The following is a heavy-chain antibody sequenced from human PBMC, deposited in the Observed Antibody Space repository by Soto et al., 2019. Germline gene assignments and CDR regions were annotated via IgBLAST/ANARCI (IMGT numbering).Heavy chain of an antibody. CDR3: PRLGHDGDYYALGNY. D-gene: IGHD4-17*01. V-gene: IGHV3-33*01. CDR2: IWYDGSNK. Sequence: GGSLRLSCAASGFTFSSYGMHWVRQAPGKGLEWVAVIWYDGSNKYYADSVKGRFTISRDNSKNTLYLQMNSLRAEDTAVYYCPRLGHDGDYYALGNYWGQGTLVTVSS. CDR1: GFTFSSYG. J-gene: IGHJ4*02.